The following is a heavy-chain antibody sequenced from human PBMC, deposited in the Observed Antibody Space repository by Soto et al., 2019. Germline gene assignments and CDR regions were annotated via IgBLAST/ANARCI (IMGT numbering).Heavy chain of an antibody. D-gene: IGHD6-13*01. CDR1: GGSFSGYY. CDR3: ARGFTAAGRNWFDP. J-gene: IGHJ5*02. Sequence: SETLSLTCAVYGGSFSGYYRSWIRQPPGKGLEWIGEINHSGSTNYNPSLKSRVTISVDTSKNQFSLKLSSVTAADTAVYYCARGFTAAGRNWFDPWGQGTLVTVSS. CDR2: INHSGST. V-gene: IGHV4-34*01.